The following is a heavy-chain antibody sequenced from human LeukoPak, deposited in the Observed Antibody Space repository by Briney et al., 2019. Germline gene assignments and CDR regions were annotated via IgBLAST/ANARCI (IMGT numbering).Heavy chain of an antibody. D-gene: IGHD6-19*01. CDR2: INPNSGGT. Sequence: GASVKVSCKASGYTFTGYYMHWVRQAPGQGLEWMGWINPNSGGTNYAQKFQGRVTMTRDTSISTAYMELSRLRSDDTAVYYCARGLKSGGWGLFEVYGMDVWGQGTTVTVSS. J-gene: IGHJ6*02. CDR1: GYTFTGYY. CDR3: ARGLKSGGWGLFEVYGMDV. V-gene: IGHV1-2*02.